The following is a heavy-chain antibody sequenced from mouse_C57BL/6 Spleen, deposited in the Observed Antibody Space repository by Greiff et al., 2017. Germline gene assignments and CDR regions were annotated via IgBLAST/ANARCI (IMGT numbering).Heavy chain of an antibody. V-gene: IGHV1-53*01. Sequence: QVQLQQPGTELVKPGASVKLSCKASGYTFTSYWMHWVKQRPGQGLEWIGNINPSNGGTNYNEKFQSKATLTVDKSSSTAYLQLSSLTSEDSAVYNCARYGDFYAMDYWGKGTSVTVSS. CDR3: ARYGDFYAMDY. CDR1: GYTFTSYW. J-gene: IGHJ4*01. D-gene: IGHD2-13*01. CDR2: INPSNGGT.